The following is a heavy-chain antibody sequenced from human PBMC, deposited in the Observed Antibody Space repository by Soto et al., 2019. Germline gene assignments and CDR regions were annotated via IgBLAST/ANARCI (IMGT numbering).Heavy chain of an antibody. CDR3: ARDNRYGSGSYYVYYSMDV. CDR2: ISSSSSTI. CDR1: GFTFSSYS. J-gene: IGHJ6*02. V-gene: IGHV3-48*01. D-gene: IGHD3-10*01. Sequence: GGSLRLSCAASGFTFSSYSMNWVRQAPGKGLEWVSYISSSSSTIYYADSVKGRFTISRDNAKNSLYLQMNSLRAEDTAVYYCARDNRYGSGSYYVYYSMDVWGQGTTVTVSS.